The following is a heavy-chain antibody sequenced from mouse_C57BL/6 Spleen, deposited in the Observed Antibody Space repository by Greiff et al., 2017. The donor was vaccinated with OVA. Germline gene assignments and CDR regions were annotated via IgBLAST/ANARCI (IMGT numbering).Heavy chain of an antibody. CDR1: GYTFTEYT. CDR3: ARHGSHYYGSSYRYYFDY. D-gene: IGHD1-1*01. J-gene: IGHJ2*01. CDR2: FYPGSGSI. V-gene: IGHV1-62-2*01. Sequence: VQLVESGAELVKPGASVKLSCKASGYTFTEYTIHWVKQRSGQGLEWIGWFYPGSGSITYNEKFKDKATLTADKSSSTVYMELSRLTSEDAAVYFCARHGSHYYGSSYRYYFDYWGQGTTLTVSS.